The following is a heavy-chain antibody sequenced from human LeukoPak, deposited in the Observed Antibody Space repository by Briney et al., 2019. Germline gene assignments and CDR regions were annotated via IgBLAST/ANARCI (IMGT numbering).Heavy chain of an antibody. CDR3: AKDRQTSGYSSSWYRWGGGGTDY. V-gene: IGHV3-23*01. Sequence: GGSLRLSCAASGFTFSSYAMSWVRQAPGKGLEWVSAISGSGGSTYYADSVKGRFTISRDNSKNTLYLQMNSLRAEDTAVYYCAKDRQTSGYSSSWYRWGGGGTDYWGQGTLVTVSS. J-gene: IGHJ4*02. D-gene: IGHD6-13*01. CDR2: ISGSGGST. CDR1: GFTFSSYA.